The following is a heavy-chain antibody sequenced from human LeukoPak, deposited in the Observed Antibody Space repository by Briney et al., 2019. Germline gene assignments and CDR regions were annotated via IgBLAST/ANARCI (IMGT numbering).Heavy chain of an antibody. CDR3: ARDYSNYILDC. CDR2: IYYSGTT. CDR1: GGSISTYY. D-gene: IGHD4-11*01. V-gene: IGHV4-59*01. J-gene: IGHJ4*02. Sequence: SETLSLTCIVSGGSISTYYWTWIRQSPGKGLEWIGYIYYSGTTNYNPSLESRVTMSVDTSKNEFSLKLSSVTAADTAVYYCARDYSNYILDCWGPGTLVTVSS.